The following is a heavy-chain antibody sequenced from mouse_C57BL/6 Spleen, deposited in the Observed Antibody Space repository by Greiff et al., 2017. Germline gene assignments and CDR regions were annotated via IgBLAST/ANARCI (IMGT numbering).Heavy chain of an antibody. Sequence: DVMLVESGGGLVKPGGSLKLSCAASGFTFSSYAMSWVRQTPEKRLEWVATISDGGSYTYYPDNVKGRFTISRDNAKNNLYLQMSHLKSEDTAMXYCARDQDYYGSSYDYFDYWGQGTTLTVSS. CDR3: ARDQDYYGSSYDYFDY. CDR2: ISDGGSYT. J-gene: IGHJ2*01. V-gene: IGHV5-4*01. CDR1: GFTFSSYA. D-gene: IGHD1-1*01.